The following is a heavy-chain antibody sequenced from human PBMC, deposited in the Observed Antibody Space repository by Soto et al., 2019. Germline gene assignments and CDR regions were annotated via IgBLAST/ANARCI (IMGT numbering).Heavy chain of an antibody. CDR3: ASLMSSGYYYGMDV. V-gene: IGHV1-69*02. D-gene: IGHD3-10*01. J-gene: IGHJ6*02. Sequence: QVQLVQSGAEVKKPGSSVKVSCKASRGTFSSYTISWVRPAPGQGLEWMGRIIPILGIANYAQKFQGRVTITADKSTSTAYMELSSLRSEDTAVYYCASLMSSGYYYGMDVWGQGTTVTVSS. CDR2: IIPILGIA. CDR1: RGTFSSYT.